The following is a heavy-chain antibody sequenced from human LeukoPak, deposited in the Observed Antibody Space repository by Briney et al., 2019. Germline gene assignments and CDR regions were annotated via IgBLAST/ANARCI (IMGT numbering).Heavy chain of an antibody. Sequence: GGSLRLSCAASGFTFSSYAMSWVRQAPGKGLEWVSIISDGGGVTYYADSVKGRFTISRDNSKDTLYLQMNTLRAEDTAVYYCASAIAVAGIAPYFDYWGQGTLVTVSS. D-gene: IGHD6-19*01. CDR2: ISDGGGVT. CDR1: GFTFSSYA. J-gene: IGHJ4*02. CDR3: ASAIAVAGIAPYFDY. V-gene: IGHV3-23*01.